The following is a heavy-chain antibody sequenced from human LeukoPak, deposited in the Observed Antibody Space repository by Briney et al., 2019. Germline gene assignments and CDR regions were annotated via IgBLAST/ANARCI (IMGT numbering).Heavy chain of an antibody. J-gene: IGHJ5*02. CDR1: GFTFSSYS. CDR3: ASDLDWYSTPNWLAP. CDR2: IISSSSTI. Sequence: GGSLRLSCAASGFTFSSYSMNSVRQAPGKGLELVSYIISSSSTIYYAYSVKCRFTISRDNSKHSLYMQLNSLSVADTAMYYCASDLDWYSTPNWLAPWGQGTLVTVSS. V-gene: IGHV3-48*01. D-gene: IGHD3/OR15-3a*01.